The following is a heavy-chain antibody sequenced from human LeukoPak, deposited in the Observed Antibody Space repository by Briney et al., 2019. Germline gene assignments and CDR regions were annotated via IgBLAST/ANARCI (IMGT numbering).Heavy chain of an antibody. V-gene: IGHV4-59*01. J-gene: IGHJ4*02. CDR3: ARDNRAGPYSSSSEGIDY. D-gene: IGHD6-6*01. CDR1: GGSISSYN. CDR2: IYYSGST. Sequence: SETLSLTCTVSGGSISSYNWSWIRQPPGKGLEWIGYIYYSGSTNYNPSLKSRVTISVDTSKNQFSLKLSSVTAADTAVYYCARDNRAGPYSSSSEGIDYWGQGTLVTVSS.